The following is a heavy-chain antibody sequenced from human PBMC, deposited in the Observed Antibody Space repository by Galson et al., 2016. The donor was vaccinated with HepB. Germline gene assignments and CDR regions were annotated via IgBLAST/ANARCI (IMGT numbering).Heavy chain of an antibody. Sequence: SVKVSCKASGGSFSSYGISWVRQAPGQGLEWMGEVIPIVGIEKYAQKFQGRVTITADESTNIAYTEVSTLTSEDTAVYYCARGFSDYVWGNYRHFDSWGQGTLVIVSS. V-gene: IGHV1-69*10. CDR3: ARGFSDYVWGNYRHFDS. D-gene: IGHD3-16*02. CDR1: GGSFSSYG. J-gene: IGHJ4*02. CDR2: VIPIVGIE.